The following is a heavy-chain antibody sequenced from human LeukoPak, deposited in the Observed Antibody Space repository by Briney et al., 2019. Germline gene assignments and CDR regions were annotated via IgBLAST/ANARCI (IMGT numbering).Heavy chain of an antibody. CDR2: FDPEDGET. V-gene: IGHV1-24*01. CDR1: GYTLTELS. J-gene: IGHJ6*02. CDR3: ATNSGSYYAHYDYYGMDV. D-gene: IGHD1-26*01. Sequence: ASVTVSCKVSGYTLTELSMHWVRQAPGKGLEWMGGFDPEDGETIYAQNFQGRVTMTEDTSTDTAYMELSSLRSEDTAVYYCATNSGSYYAHYDYYGMDVWGQGTTVTVSS.